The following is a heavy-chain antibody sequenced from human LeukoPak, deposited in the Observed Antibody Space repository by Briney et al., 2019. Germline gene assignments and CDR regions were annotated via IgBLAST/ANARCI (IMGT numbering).Heavy chain of an antibody. D-gene: IGHD3-10*01. CDR2: ISGSGSST. J-gene: IGHJ4*02. CDR3: ARAYSIIRGLVDY. Sequence: GGSLRLSCAASGFTFSTYAMSWVRQAPGKGLEWVSAISGSGSSTYYVDSVKGRFTISRDNSKNTLYLQMYSLRAEDTAVYYCARAYSIIRGLVDYWGQGTLVTVSS. V-gene: IGHV3-23*01. CDR1: GFTFSTYA.